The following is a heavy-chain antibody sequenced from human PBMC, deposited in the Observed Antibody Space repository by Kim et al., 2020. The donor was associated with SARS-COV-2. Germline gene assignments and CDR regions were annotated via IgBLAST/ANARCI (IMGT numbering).Heavy chain of an antibody. J-gene: IGHJ4*02. V-gene: IGHV1-8*01. CDR2: MNPNSGNT. CDR1: GYTFTSYD. CDR3: ARGISRITMIVVVPTRRYYFDY. D-gene: IGHD3-22*01. Sequence: ASVKVSCKASGYTFTSYDINWVRQATGQGLEWMGWMNPNSGNTGYAQKFQGRVTMTRNTSISTAYMELSSLRSEDTAVYYCARGISRITMIVVVPTRRYYFDYWGQGTLVTVSS.